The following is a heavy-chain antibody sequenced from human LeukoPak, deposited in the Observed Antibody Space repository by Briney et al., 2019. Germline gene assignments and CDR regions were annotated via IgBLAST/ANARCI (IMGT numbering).Heavy chain of an antibody. CDR1: GFTFSSYA. CDR3: AKDRSVSSSWYNRAFDY. D-gene: IGHD6-13*01. V-gene: IGHV3-23*01. CDR2: ISGSGGST. J-gene: IGHJ4*02. Sequence: GGSLRLSCAASGFTFSSYAMSWVRQAPGKGLEWVSAISGSGGSTYYADSVKGQFTISRDNSKNTLYLQMNSLRAEDTAVYYCAKDRSVSSSWYNRAFDYWGQGTLVTVSS.